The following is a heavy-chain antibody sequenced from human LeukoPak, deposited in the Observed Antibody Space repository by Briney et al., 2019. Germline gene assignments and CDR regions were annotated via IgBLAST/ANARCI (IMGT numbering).Heavy chain of an antibody. Sequence: GGSLRLSCAASGFTVCRNYVSWARQATGRGLEGVSVIYSGGSTYQRGPVEGRFTISRDNSKTTLYTQMNSMRAEDTAVYYCARDFEDDGSSYGYAYWGQGTLVTVSS. CDR1: GFTVCRNY. CDR2: IYSGGST. J-gene: IGHJ4*02. CDR3: ARDFEDDGSSYGYAY. V-gene: IGHV3-66*01. D-gene: IGHD5-18*01.